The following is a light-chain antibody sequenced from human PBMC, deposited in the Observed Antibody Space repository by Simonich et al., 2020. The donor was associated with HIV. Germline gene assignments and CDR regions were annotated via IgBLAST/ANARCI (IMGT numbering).Light chain of an antibody. CDR2: DTS. J-gene: IGLJ2*01. V-gene: IGLV1-40*01. CDR3: QSYDSSLSGVV. CDR1: SSNIGAGYD. Sequence: QSVLTQPPSVSGAPGQRVTISCTGSSSNIGAGYDVQWYQQLPGTAPNLLIDDTSNRPSGVPDRFSGSKSGTSASLAITGLQAEDEADYYCQSYDSSLSGVVFGGGTKLTVL.